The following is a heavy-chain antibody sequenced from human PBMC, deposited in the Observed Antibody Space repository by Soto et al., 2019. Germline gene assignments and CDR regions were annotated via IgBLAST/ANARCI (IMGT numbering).Heavy chain of an antibody. D-gene: IGHD3-10*01. CDR3: ARDRDDYGSGNYYNRKGF. CDR2: IIPLFGTP. Sequence: QVQLVQSGAEVKKPGSSVKVSCKASGGIFSTYAISWLRQAPGQGLEWMGGIIPLFGTPNYAQRFQGRVTITADESTSTAYIELSRRRSEDTAVYYFARDRDDYGSGNYYNRKGFWAQGPLVTLSS. J-gene: IGHJ4*02. V-gene: IGHV1-69*01. CDR1: GGIFSTYA.